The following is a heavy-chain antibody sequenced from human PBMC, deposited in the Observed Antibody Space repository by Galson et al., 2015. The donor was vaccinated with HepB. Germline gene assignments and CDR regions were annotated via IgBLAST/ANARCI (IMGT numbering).Heavy chain of an antibody. CDR1: GGSISSSSYY. J-gene: IGHJ3*02. D-gene: IGHD6-13*01. CDR2: IYYSGST. V-gene: IGHV4-39*01. CDR3: ARQAGGSSSWTRGPDAFDI. Sequence: ETLSLTCTVSGGSISSSSYYWGWIRQPPGKGLEWIGSIYYSGSTYYNPSLKSRVTISVDTSKNQFSLKLSSVTAADTAVYYCARQAGGSSSWTRGPDAFDIWGQGTMVTVSS.